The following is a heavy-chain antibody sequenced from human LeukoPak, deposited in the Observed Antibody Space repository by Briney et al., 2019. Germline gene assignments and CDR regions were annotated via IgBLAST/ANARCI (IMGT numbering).Heavy chain of an antibody. CDR2: INSDGSST. CDR3: ARRAGAYSHPYDY. J-gene: IGHJ4*02. Sequence: GGSLRLSCAASGFTFSSYWMHWIRQAPGKGLVWVSRINSDGSSTSYADSVKGRFTISSDNSKNTLYLQMNSLRAEDTAVYYCARRAGAYSHPYDYWGQGTLVTVSS. D-gene: IGHD4/OR15-4a*01. V-gene: IGHV3-74*01. CDR1: GFTFSSYW.